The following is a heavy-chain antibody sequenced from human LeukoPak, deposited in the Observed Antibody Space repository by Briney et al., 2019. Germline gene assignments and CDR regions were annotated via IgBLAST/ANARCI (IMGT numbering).Heavy chain of an antibody. D-gene: IGHD6-13*01. CDR2: INTDGSST. CDR1: GFTFSSYW. CDR3: AKGGPYSSSWYCDY. J-gene: IGHJ4*02. Sequence: GGSLRLSCAASGFTFSSYWMHWVRQAPGKGLVWVSRINTDGSSTSYADSVKGRFTISRDNAKNTLYLQMNSLRVEDTAVYYCAKGGPYSSSWYCDYWGQGTLVTVSS. V-gene: IGHV3-74*01.